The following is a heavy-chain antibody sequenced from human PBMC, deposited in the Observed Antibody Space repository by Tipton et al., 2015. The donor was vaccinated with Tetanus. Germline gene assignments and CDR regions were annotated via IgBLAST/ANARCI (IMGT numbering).Heavy chain of an antibody. V-gene: IGHV4-39*01. CDR1: GGSISNTDYY. Sequence: TLSLTCTVSGGSISNTDYYWGWIRQPPGKGLEWIGSIYYSGNTYYNPSLKSRVTISVDTSKNQFSLKLSSVTAADTAVYYCARHAGYSGYQLFDYWGQGTLVTVSS. D-gene: IGHD5-12*01. J-gene: IGHJ4*02. CDR3: ARHAGYSGYQLFDY. CDR2: IYYSGNT.